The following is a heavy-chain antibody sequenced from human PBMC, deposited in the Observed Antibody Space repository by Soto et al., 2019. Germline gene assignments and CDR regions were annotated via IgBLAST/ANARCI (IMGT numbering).Heavy chain of an antibody. V-gene: IGHV3-64*01. CDR1: GFTFSNYA. J-gene: IGHJ6*02. Sequence: EVQLVESGGGLVQPGGSLRLSCVASGFTFSNYAMHWVLQAPGKGLECVSVISGNGDTTYYANSVKDRFTISRDNSKDTLYLPMGSLRADDMAVYYCARAWRADVWGQGTTVAVSS. CDR3: ARAWRADV. CDR2: ISGNGDTT.